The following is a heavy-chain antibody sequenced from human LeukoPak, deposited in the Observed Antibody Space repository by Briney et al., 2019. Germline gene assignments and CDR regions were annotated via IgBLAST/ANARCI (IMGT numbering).Heavy chain of an antibody. CDR1: GFTFSSYS. CDR2: ISSSSSYI. CDR3: ASGEEYIAVAGKVDY. Sequence: GGSLRLSCAASGFTFSSYSMNWVRQAPGKGLEWVSSISSSSSYIYYADSVKGRFTISRDNAKNSLYLQMNSLRAEDTAVYYCASGEEYIAVAGKVDYWGQGTLVTVSS. J-gene: IGHJ4*02. V-gene: IGHV3-21*01. D-gene: IGHD6-19*01.